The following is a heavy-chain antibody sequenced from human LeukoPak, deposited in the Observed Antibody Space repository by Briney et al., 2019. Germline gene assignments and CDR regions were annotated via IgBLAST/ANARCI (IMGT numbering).Heavy chain of an antibody. Sequence: GGSLRLSCAASGFTFSSYGMSWVRQAPGKGLEWVSAISGSGGSTYYADSVKGRFTISRDNSKNTLYLQMNSLRAEDTAVYYCAKERPPGATPYPDFDYWGQGTLVTVSS. V-gene: IGHV3-23*01. J-gene: IGHJ4*02. CDR3: AKERPPGATPYPDFDY. D-gene: IGHD1-26*01. CDR1: GFTFSSYG. CDR2: ISGSGGST.